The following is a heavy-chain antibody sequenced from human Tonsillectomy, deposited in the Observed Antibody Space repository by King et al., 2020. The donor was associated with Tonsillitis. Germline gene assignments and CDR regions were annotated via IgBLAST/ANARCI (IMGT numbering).Heavy chain of an antibody. CDR1: GFTVSSNY. D-gene: IGHD3-16*01. J-gene: IGHJ4*02. V-gene: IGHV3-66*01. Sequence: VQLVESGGGLVQPGGSLRLSCAASGFTVSSNYMSWVRQAPGKGLEWVSVIYSGGSTYYADPVKGRFTIPRDNSKNTLYLQMNSLRAGDTAVYYCARDLLVWGSYINWGQGTLVTVSS. CDR3: ARDLLVWGSYIN. CDR2: IYSGGST.